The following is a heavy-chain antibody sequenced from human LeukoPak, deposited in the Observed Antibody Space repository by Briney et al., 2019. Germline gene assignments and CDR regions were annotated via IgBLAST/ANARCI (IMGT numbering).Heavy chain of an antibody. D-gene: IGHD6-6*01. Sequence: SETLSLTCTVSGGSISSSSYYWGWIRQPPGKGLEWIGSIYYSGSTYYNPSLKSRVTVSVDTSKNQFSLKLSSVTAADTAVYYCARGIRSSSVGLDYWGQGTLVTVSS. CDR2: IYYSGST. V-gene: IGHV4-39*01. J-gene: IGHJ4*02. CDR3: ARGIRSSSVGLDY. CDR1: GGSISSSSYY.